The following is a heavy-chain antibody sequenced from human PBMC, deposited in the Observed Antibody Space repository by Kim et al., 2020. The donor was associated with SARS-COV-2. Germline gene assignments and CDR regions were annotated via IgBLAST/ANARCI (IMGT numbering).Heavy chain of an antibody. CDR3: ARINGYDILTGYSTAHAFDI. Sequence: GESLKISCKGSGYSFTSYWISWVRQMPGKGLEWMGRIDPSDSYTNYSPSFQGHVTISADKSISTAYLQWSSLKASDTAMYYCARINGYDILTGYSTAHAFDIWGQGTMVTVSS. D-gene: IGHD3-9*01. V-gene: IGHV5-10-1*01. CDR1: GYSFTSYW. CDR2: IDPSDSYT. J-gene: IGHJ3*02.